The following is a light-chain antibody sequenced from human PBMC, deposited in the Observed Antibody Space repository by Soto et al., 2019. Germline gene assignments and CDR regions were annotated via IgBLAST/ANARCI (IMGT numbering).Light chain of an antibody. V-gene: IGKV2-28*01. CDR1: QSLLYNNTYNY. CDR3: MQALQSLT. CDR2: FGS. Sequence: IVMTQSPLNMPITPGEPTSRSSRSSQSLLYNNTYNYLDWYVQKPGQSPQLLIYFGSNRAPGVPDRFSGSGSGTDFTLKINRVEAEDVGTYYCMQALQSLTFGQGTRLENK. J-gene: IGKJ5*01.